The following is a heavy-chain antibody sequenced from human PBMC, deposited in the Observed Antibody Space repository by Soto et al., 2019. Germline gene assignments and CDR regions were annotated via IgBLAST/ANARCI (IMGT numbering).Heavy chain of an antibody. V-gene: IGHV3-15*07. CDR2: IKSKTDGGTT. CDR3: TTPRSTWYSYGMDV. CDR1: GFTVNNAW. D-gene: IGHD6-13*01. J-gene: IGHJ6*02. Sequence: GGSLRLSCAASGFTVNNAWMNWVRQAPGKGLEWVGRIKSKTDGGTTDYATPVKGRFTISRDDSENTLYLQMNSLKTEDTAVYYCTTPRSTWYSYGMDVWGQGTTVTVSS.